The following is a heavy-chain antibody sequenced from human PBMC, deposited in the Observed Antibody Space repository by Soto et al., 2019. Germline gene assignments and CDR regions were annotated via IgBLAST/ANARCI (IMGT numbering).Heavy chain of an antibody. CDR1: GGSISSGGYY. CDR3: ARDRLTHYYYYGMDV. V-gene: IGHV4-31*03. Sequence: PSETLSLTCTVSGGSISSGGYYWSWIRQHPGKGLEWIGYIYYSGSTYYNPSLKRRLAMSLDTSTNQFPLKLSSVTAADTAVYYFARDRLTHYYYYGMDVWGQGTTVTVSS. CDR2: IYYSGST. J-gene: IGHJ6*02. D-gene: IGHD2-15*01.